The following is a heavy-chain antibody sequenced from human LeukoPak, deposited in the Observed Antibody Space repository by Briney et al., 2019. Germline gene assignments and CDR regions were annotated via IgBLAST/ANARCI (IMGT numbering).Heavy chain of an antibody. CDR2: ISYDGSDK. D-gene: IGHD2/OR15-2a*01. J-gene: IGHJ4*02. CDR3: ARGPDSMTSFDF. V-gene: IGHV3-30*03. Sequence: GGSLRLSCAAGGFTFSTYDMHWVRQPPGKGLEWVAVISYDGSDKYYADSVKGRFTISRDNSKNTLYLQMNSLRAEDTAVYYCARGPDSMTSFDFWGQGTLVTVSS. CDR1: GFTFSTYD.